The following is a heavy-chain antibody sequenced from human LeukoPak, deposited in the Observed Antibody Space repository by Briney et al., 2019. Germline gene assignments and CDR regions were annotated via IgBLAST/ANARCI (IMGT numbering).Heavy chain of an antibody. CDR2: IYYSGST. J-gene: IGHJ5*02. V-gene: IGHV4-59*01. Sequence: SETLSLTCTVSGGSISSYYWSWIRQPPGKGLEWIGYIYYSGSTNYNPSLKSRVTISVDTSKNQFSLKLSSVTAADTAVYYCARESLNWFDPWGQGTLVIVSS. CDR1: GGSISSYY. CDR3: ARESLNWFDP.